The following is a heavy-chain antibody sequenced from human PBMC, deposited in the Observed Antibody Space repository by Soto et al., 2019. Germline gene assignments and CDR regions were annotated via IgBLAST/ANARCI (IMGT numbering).Heavy chain of an antibody. V-gene: IGHV3-30*18. CDR2: ISYDGSNK. CDR1: RFTFSGYG. CDR3: AKGGRAYCGGDCRYYFDY. J-gene: IGHJ4*02. Sequence: QVQLVESGGGVVQPGRSLRLSCAASRFTFSGYGMHRVRQAPGKGLEWVAGISYDGSNKFYADSVKGRFTISRDNSKNTLYLQMNSLRAEDTAVYYCAKGGRAYCGGDCRYYFDYWGQGTLVTVSS. D-gene: IGHD2-21*02.